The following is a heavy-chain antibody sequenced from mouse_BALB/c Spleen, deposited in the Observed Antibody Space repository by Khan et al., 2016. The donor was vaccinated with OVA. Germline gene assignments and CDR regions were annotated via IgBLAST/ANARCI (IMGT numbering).Heavy chain of an antibody. CDR1: GFTFSSFG. CDR3: ARSGGNFHWYFDV. D-gene: IGHD2-1*01. CDR2: VSSGSSTI. Sequence: EVELVESGGGLVQPGGSRKLSCAASGFTFSSFGMHWVRQAPNKGLEWVAYVSSGSSTIYYVDTVKGRFTISRDNPKNTLFLQMTSLRSEDTAMSYCARSGGNFHWYFDVWGAGTLVTVSS. J-gene: IGHJ1*01. V-gene: IGHV5-17*02.